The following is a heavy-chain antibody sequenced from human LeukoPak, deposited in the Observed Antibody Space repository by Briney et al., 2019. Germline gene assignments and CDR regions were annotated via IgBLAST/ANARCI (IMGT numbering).Heavy chain of an antibody. CDR1: GYTLTELS. D-gene: IGHD2-2*01. J-gene: IGHJ4*02. CDR2: FDPENGET. CDR3: ATAVYCSSTSCPLDH. Sequence: ASVKVSCKVSGYTLTELSMHWVRQAPGKGLEWMGGFDPENGETIYAQKFQGRVTMTEDTSTDTAYMELSSLRSEDTAVYYCATAVYCSSTSCPLDHWGQGTLVTVSS. V-gene: IGHV1-24*01.